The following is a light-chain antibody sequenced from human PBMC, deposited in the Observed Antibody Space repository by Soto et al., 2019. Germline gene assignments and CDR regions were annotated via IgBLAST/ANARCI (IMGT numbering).Light chain of an antibody. Sequence: AIQLTQSPSSLSATVGDRVTITCRASQDIRGALAWYQQKPGKPPKLLIFDVSSLQSGVPSRFSGSDSGTDFPLSISSLQPEDFATYYCQQFNTYPITFGQGTRLEIK. V-gene: IGKV1-13*02. CDR1: QDIRGA. J-gene: IGKJ5*01. CDR2: DVS. CDR3: QQFNTYPIT.